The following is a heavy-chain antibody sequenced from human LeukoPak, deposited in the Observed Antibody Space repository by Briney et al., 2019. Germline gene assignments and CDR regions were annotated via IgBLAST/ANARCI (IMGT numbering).Heavy chain of an antibody. D-gene: IGHD1-26*01. CDR1: GGSSTTTDFD. CDR3: ARFKGGTGFDY. CDR2: ISSSGKA. V-gene: IGHV4-39*01. Sequence: SETLSLTCAVSGGSSTTTDFDWAWIRQPPGQGFEWIATISSSGKAYYYPSLMSRVTISVDTSKNQFSLDVTSVTAADTGLFYCARFKGGTGFDYWGRGILVIVS. J-gene: IGHJ4*02.